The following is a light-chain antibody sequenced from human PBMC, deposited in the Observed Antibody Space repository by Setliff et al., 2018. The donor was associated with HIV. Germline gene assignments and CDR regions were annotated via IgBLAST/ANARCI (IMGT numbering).Light chain of an antibody. CDR3: TSYAGSNTYV. Sequence: QSALTQPRSVSGSPGQSVTISRTGTSSDVGGYNYVSWYQQHPGKAPKLMIFEVSKRPSGVPDRFSGSKSGNTASLTVSGLQAEDEADYYCTSYAGSNTYVFGTGTKVTVL. V-gene: IGLV2-8*01. J-gene: IGLJ1*01. CDR2: EVS. CDR1: SSDVGGYNY.